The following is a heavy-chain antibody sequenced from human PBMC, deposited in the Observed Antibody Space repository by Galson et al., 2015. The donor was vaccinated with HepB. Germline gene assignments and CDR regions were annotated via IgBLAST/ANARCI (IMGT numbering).Heavy chain of an antibody. CDR2: ISESDGSNK. D-gene: IGHD6-19*01. CDR3: AKDPYLYSALAGTMAGFDY. Sequence: SLRLSCAASGFTFSDYYMSWVRQAPGKGLEWVPGISESDGSNKYYADSVKGRFTISRDNSKNTLYLQMNSLRAEDTALYYCAKDPYLYSALAGTMAGFDYWGQGTLVTVSS. J-gene: IGHJ4*02. CDR1: GFTFSDYY. V-gene: IGHV3-23*01.